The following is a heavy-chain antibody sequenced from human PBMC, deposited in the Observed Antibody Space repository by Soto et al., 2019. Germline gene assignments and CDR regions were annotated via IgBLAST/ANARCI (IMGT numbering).Heavy chain of an antibody. CDR1: GGSVSVYY. V-gene: IGHV4-59*02. Sequence: SETLSLTCTISGGSVSVYYWSWIRQSTGQGLEWIGYIYASGSPYYNPSLRSRVTISADTSKNQISLKLTSPTAADTAVYYCARGVGSSPPQYWGRGTLVTAPQ. D-gene: IGHD1-26*01. J-gene: IGHJ4*02. CDR3: ARGVGSSPPQY. CDR2: IYASGSP.